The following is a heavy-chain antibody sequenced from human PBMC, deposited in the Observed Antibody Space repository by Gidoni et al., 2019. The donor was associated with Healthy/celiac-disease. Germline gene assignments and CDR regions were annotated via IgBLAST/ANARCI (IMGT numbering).Heavy chain of an antibody. D-gene: IGHD3-3*01. Sequence: EVQLVESGGGLVQPGRSLRLSCAASGFTFDDYAMHWVRHAPGKGLEWVSGISWNSGSIGYADSVKGRFTISRDNAKNSLYLQMNSLRAEDTALYYCAKGRFLEWLSPLDYWGQGTLVTVSS. V-gene: IGHV3-9*01. J-gene: IGHJ4*02. CDR3: AKGRFLEWLSPLDY. CDR2: ISWNSGSI. CDR1: GFTFDDYA.